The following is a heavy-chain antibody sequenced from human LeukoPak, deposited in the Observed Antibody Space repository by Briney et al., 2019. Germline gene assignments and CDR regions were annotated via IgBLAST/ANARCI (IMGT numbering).Heavy chain of an antibody. CDR3: TKNAGRGRPSDH. Sequence: SETLSLTCIVSRASINSHYWSWIRQSPGKGLEWIGYIFYHGDIAYCPSLKSRTTISLDTSQNEFSLKVTSVTAADTAVYYCTKNAGRGRPSDHWGQGILVTVSS. J-gene: IGHJ4*02. D-gene: IGHD6-25*01. CDR2: IFYHGDI. V-gene: IGHV4-59*11. CDR1: RASINSHY.